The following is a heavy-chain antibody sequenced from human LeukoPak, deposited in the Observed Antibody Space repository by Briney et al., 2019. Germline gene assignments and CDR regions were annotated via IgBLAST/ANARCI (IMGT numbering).Heavy chain of an antibody. CDR3: ARDKAMADY. D-gene: IGHD5-18*01. CDR1: GFTFSSYT. CDR2: ITSSSTTI. Sequence: QTGGSLRLSCTASGFTFSSYTMNWVRQAPGKGLEWVSYITSSSTTIYYADSVKGRFTISRDNAKNSLYLQMNSLRVEDTAVYYCARDKAMADYWGQGTLVTVSS. J-gene: IGHJ4*02. V-gene: IGHV3-48*01.